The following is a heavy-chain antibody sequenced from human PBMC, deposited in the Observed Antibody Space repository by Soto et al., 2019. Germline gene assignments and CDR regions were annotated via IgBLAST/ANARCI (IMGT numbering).Heavy chain of an antibody. J-gene: IGHJ5*02. CDR3: ARGRGYSYQNFFDL. V-gene: IGHV4-31*03. D-gene: IGHD5-18*01. CDR2: IYNSGTT. Sequence: QVQLQESGPGLVKPSQTLSLTCTVPGGSINGGGYYWTWIRQHPGKGLEWFGNIYNSGTTYYNPSLEGRVSISLDMSKNQFSLNVTSVTAADSAVYYCARGRGYSYQNFFDLWGQGIRVTVSS. CDR1: GGSINGGGYY.